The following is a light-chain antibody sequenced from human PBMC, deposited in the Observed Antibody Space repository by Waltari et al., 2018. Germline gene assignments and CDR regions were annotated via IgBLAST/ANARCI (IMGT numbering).Light chain of an antibody. CDR2: DVS. CDR3: SSYTSSTKDV. V-gene: IGLV2-14*03. CDR1: SSDVGGYNY. Sequence: QSALTQPASVSGSPGQSITISFPGTSSDVGGYNYVPWYQQHPGKAPKLMIYDVSNRPSGVSNRFSGSKSGNTASLTISGLQAEDEADYYCSSYTSSTKDVFGTGTKVTVL. J-gene: IGLJ1*01.